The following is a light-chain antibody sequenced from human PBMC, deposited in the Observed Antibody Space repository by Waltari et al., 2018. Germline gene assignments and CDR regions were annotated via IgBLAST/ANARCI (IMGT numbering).Light chain of an antibody. CDR2: DVT. CDR3: CSYSGSITSVV. CDR1: SSDVGGFNY. J-gene: IGLJ2*01. V-gene: IGLV2-14*03. Sequence: QSALTQPASVSGSPGQSITISCTGTSSDVGGFNYVSCYQQHPGKAPKLIIYDVTQRPSGVSDLFSGAKSCTTASLTISGLQAEDEADYHCCSYSGSITSVVLGGGTKLTVL.